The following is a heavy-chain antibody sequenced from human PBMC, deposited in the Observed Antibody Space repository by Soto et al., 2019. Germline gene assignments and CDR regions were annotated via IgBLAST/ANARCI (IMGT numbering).Heavy chain of an antibody. Sequence: QVHLVESGGGIVQPGRSLRLSCAASGFPFSTYNMHWVRQAPGKGLEWVAAILYDGSNEYYVDSVKGRFTISRDNSKNTLELQMSSLRAEDTAIYYCAKGPFTHSGSFQDYFAYWGQGTLVTVSS. V-gene: IGHV3-33*06. D-gene: IGHD1-26*01. J-gene: IGHJ4*02. CDR3: AKGPFTHSGSFQDYFAY. CDR2: ILYDGSNE. CDR1: GFPFSTYN.